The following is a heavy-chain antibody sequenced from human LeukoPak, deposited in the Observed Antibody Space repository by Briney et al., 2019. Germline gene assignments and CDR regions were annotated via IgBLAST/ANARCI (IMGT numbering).Heavy chain of an antibody. V-gene: IGHV4-30-2*01. Sequence: SETLSLTCAVSGGSISSGGYYWSWIRQPPGKGLEWIGYIYHSGSTYYNPSLKSRVTISVDRSKNQFSLKLSSVTAADTAVYYCARGDSSGYYRYFDYWGQGTLVTVSS. CDR3: ARGDSSGYYRYFDY. CDR2: IYHSGST. J-gene: IGHJ4*02. CDR1: GGSISSGGYY. D-gene: IGHD3-22*01.